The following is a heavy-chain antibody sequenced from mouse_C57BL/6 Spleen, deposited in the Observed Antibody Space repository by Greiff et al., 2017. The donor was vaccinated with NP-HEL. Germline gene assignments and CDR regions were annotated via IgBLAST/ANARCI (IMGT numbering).Heavy chain of an antibody. J-gene: IGHJ4*01. CDR1: GFSLTSYG. V-gene: IGHV2-2*01. CDR3: ATLQLRLRAMDY. CDR2: IWSGGST. D-gene: IGHD3-2*02. Sequence: VKLMESGPGLVQPSQSLSITCTVSGFSLTSYGVHWVRQSPGTGLEWLGVIWSGGSTDYNAAFISRLSISKDNSKSQVFFKMNSLQADDTAIYYCATLQLRLRAMDYWGQGTSVTVSS.